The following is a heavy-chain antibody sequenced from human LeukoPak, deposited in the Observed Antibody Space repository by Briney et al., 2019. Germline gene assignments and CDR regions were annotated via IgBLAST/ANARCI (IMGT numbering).Heavy chain of an antibody. CDR1: GGTFSSYA. J-gene: IGHJ4*02. CDR3: ARVGKQLLPKYYFDY. Sequence: ASVKVSCKASGGTFSSYAFSWVRQAPGQGLEWMGWISAYNGNTNYAQRLQGRVTMTTDTSTSTAYMELRSLRSDDTAVYYCARVGKQLLPKYYFDYWGQGTLVTVSS. CDR2: ISAYNGNT. D-gene: IGHD6-6*01. V-gene: IGHV1-18*01.